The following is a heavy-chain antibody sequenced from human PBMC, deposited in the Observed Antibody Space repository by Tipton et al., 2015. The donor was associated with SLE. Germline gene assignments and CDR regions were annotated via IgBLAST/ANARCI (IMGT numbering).Heavy chain of an antibody. Sequence: GSLRLSCAASGFTFSSYWMSWVRQPPGKTLEWIGSIHYSGSTYYNPSLKSRVTISVDTSKNQFSLKLTSVTAADTAVYYCARGKTRVEYWGQGRLVTVSS. J-gene: IGHJ4*02. V-gene: IGHV4-39*01. CDR3: ARGKTRVEY. CDR1: GFTFSSYW. CDR2: IHYSGST. D-gene: IGHD1/OR15-1a*01.